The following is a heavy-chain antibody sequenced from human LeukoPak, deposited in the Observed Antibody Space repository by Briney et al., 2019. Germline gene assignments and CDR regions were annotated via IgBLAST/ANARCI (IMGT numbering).Heavy chain of an antibody. D-gene: IGHD3-22*01. CDR3: ARDHHRRLYDSQARDTFDI. J-gene: IGHJ3*02. CDR1: GFKLSTYW. V-gene: IGHV3-7*01. CDR2: IKQDGSEK. Sequence: PGGSRRLSCAASGFKLSTYWMSWVRQAPGKGLEWVANIKQDGSEKYYVDSVKGRFTISRGNAKNSLYLQMNSLRAEDTAVYYCARDHHRRLYDSQARDTFDIWGQGTMVTVSS.